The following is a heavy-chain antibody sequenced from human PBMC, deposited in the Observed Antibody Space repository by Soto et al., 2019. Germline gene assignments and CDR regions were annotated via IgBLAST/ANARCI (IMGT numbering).Heavy chain of an antibody. V-gene: IGHV4-34*01. Sequence: KPSETLSPTCAVYGGSFSGYYWSWIRQPPGKGLEWIGEINHSGSTNYNPSLKSRVTISVDTSKNQSSLKLSSVTAADTAVYYCARGGDFWSGYYFYYYGMDVWGQGTTVTVSS. J-gene: IGHJ6*02. CDR3: ARGGDFWSGYYFYYYGMDV. D-gene: IGHD3-3*01. CDR2: INHSGST. CDR1: GGSFSGYY.